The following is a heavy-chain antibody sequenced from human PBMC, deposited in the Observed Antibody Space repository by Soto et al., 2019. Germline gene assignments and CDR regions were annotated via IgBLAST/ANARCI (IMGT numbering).Heavy chain of an antibody. V-gene: IGHV6-1*01. CDR3: ASQSGREYTYGSYHRFFHVLHV. J-gene: IGHJ6*02. D-gene: IGHD5-18*01. CDR1: GDSVSSNSAA. CDR2: TYYRSKWYN. Sequence: SQALSLTCASSGDSVSSNSAAWNWIRQSPSRGLEWLGRTYYRSKWYNDYPISVKGRITINPDTSKNRFSLQLNSVTPEDTAPYYCASQSGREYTYGSYHRFFHVLHVSSQATSVILSS.